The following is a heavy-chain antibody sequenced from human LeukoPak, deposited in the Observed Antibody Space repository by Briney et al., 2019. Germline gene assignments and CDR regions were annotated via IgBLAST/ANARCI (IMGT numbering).Heavy chain of an antibody. CDR2: IGAYNGVT. V-gene: IGHV1-18*01. CDR3: ARNSRGYYFFDY. J-gene: IGHJ4*02. D-gene: IGHD3-22*01. Sequence: EASVKVSCKASGYTFTNYGISWVRQAPGQGPEWMGWIGAYNGVTNYAQRLQGRLTVTTDISTSTVYMDLRSLRSDDTAVYYCARNSRGYYFFDYWGQGSLVTVSS. CDR1: GYTFTNYG.